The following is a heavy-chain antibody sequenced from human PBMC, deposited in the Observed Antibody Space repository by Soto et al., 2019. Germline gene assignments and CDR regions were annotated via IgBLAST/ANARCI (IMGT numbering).Heavy chain of an antibody. D-gene: IGHD2-15*01. CDR1: GFSVSSNY. Sequence: PGGSLRLSCAASGFSVSSNYMNWVRQAPGKGLEWVSSISSSASHINYADSVKGRFTISRDNAKKSLYLQMNSLRAEDTAVYYCARGYTGYCSGGTCYWFDPWGQGTLVTVSS. CDR2: ISSSASHI. J-gene: IGHJ5*02. CDR3: ARGYTGYCSGGTCYWFDP. V-gene: IGHV3-21*01.